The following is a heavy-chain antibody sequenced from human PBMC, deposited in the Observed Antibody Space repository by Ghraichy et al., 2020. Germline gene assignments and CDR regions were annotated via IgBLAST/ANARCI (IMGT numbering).Heavy chain of an antibody. CDR2: ISGSGGST. CDR1: GFTFSSYA. Sequence: GALRLSCAASGFTFSSYAMSWVRQAPGKGLEWVSAISGSGGSTYYADSVKGRFTISRDNSKNTLYLQMNSLRAEDTAVYYCAKAFTLEWYSMDVWGQGTTVTVSS. J-gene: IGHJ6*02. D-gene: IGHD3-3*01. CDR3: AKAFTLEWYSMDV. V-gene: IGHV3-23*01.